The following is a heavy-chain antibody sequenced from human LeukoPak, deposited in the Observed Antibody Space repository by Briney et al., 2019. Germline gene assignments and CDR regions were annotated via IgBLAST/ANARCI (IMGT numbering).Heavy chain of an antibody. CDR1: GYTFTSYY. CDR2: INPSGGST. D-gene: IGHD4-11*01. Sequence: ASVKVSCKASGYTFTSYYMHWVRQAPGQGLEWMGIINPSGGSTSYAQKFQGRVTITADESTSTAYMELSSLRSEDTAVYYCALTVTTMGFPFDYWGQGTLVTVSS. J-gene: IGHJ4*02. V-gene: IGHV1-46*01. CDR3: ALTVTTMGFPFDY.